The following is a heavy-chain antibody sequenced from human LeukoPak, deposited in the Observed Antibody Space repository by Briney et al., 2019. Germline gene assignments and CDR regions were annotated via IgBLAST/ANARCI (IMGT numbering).Heavy chain of an antibody. D-gene: IGHD6-13*01. CDR3: AREIPQQLVAMDV. CDR1: GFTFSRYW. V-gene: IGHV3-7*04. Sequence: VGSLTLSCAASGFTFSRYWMSWVRQAPGKGLEWVANIKEDGSEKHHLDSVKGRFTISRDNAKNSLYLQMNSLRAEDTAVYYCAREIPQQLVAMDVWGKGTTVTVSS. CDR2: IKEDGSEK. J-gene: IGHJ6*04.